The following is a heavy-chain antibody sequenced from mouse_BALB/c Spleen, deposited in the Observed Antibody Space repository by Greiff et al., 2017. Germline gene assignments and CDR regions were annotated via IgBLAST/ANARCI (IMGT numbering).Heavy chain of an antibody. CDR3: ARGGLRGFDV. Sequence: QVQLQQPGAELVKPGASVKLSCKASGYTFTSYWMHWVKQRPGQGLEWIGEINPSNGRTNYNEKFKSKATLTVDKSSSTAYMQLSSLTSEDSAVYYCARGGLRGFDVWGAGTTVTVS. CDR2: INPSNGRT. J-gene: IGHJ1*01. CDR1: GYTFTSYW. V-gene: IGHV1S81*02. D-gene: IGHD3-1*01.